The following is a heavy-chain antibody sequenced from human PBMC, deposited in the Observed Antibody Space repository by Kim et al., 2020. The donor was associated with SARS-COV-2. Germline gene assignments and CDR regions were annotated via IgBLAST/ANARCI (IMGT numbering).Heavy chain of an antibody. CDR1: GGSFSGYY. Sequence: SETLSLTCAVYGGSFSGYYWSWIRQPPGKGLEWIGEINHSGSTNYNPSLKSRVTISVDTSKNQFSLKLSSVTAADTAVYYCARGRGCSGGSCYPDYWGQGTLVTVSS. J-gene: IGHJ4*02. V-gene: IGHV4-34*01. D-gene: IGHD2-15*01. CDR2: INHSGST. CDR3: ARGRGCSGGSCYPDY.